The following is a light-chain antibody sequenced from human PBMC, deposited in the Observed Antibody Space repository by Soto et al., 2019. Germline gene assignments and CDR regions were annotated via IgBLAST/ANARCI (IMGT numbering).Light chain of an antibody. CDR3: SSYTSSSTLVV. J-gene: IGLJ2*01. CDR2: DVS. Sequence: QSALTQPASVSGSPGQSITISCTGTSSDVGGYNYVSWYQQHPGKAPKLMIYDVSNRPSGVSNRFSGSKSSNTASLTISGLQSEDEADYYCSSYTSSSTLVVFGGGTKPTVL. V-gene: IGLV2-14*01. CDR1: SSDVGGYNY.